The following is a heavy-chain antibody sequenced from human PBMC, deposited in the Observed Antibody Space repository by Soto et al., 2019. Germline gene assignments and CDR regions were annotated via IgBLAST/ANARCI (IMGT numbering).Heavy chain of an antibody. J-gene: IGHJ4*02. V-gene: IGHV3-23*01. D-gene: IGHD2-2*01. CDR2: ISGNGGST. Sequence: EVQLLDSGGGLVQPGGSLRLSCAASGFTFSNYAMSWVRQAPGKGLEWVSTISGNGGSTYYADSVKGRFTISIDNSKNMLFLQINSLRDDDSAVYYCAKRPASIITFDYWGQGTPVTVSS. CDR1: GFTFSNYA. CDR3: AKRPASIITFDY.